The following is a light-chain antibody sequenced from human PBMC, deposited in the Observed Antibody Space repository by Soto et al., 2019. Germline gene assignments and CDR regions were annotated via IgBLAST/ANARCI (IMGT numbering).Light chain of an antibody. Sequence: EIVLTQSPATLSLSPGKRPTLSCRASQRLRTYLAWYQQKAGQAPRLLIYDASNRATGIPARFSGSGSGTDFTLTISRLKPEDFAVYYCQQRSSWPRTFGLGTKVEI. CDR2: DAS. J-gene: IGKJ1*01. CDR3: QQRSSWPRT. CDR1: QRLRTY. V-gene: IGKV3-11*01.